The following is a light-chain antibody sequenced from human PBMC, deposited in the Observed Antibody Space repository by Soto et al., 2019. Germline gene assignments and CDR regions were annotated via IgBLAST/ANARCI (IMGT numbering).Light chain of an antibody. J-gene: IGKJ3*01. CDR1: QDISNY. V-gene: IGKV1-33*01. Sequence: DIQMPQSPSSLSASVGDRVTITCQASQDISNYLNWYPQKPGKAPKLLIYDASNLETGVPSRFSGSGSGTDFTFTICSLQPEDIATYYCQQYDNLPFTFGPGTKVDI. CDR2: DAS. CDR3: QQYDNLPFT.